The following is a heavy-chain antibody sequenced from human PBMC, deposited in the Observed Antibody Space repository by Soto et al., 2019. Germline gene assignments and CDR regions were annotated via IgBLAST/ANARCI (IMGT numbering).Heavy chain of an antibody. V-gene: IGHV4-34*01. Sequence: QVQLQQWGAGLLKPSETLSLTCAVYGGSFSGYYWSWISQPPGKGLEWIGEINHSGSTNYNPSLKSRVTISVDTCKNQFSLKLSSVTAADTAVYYCARVSVGATPYYFDYWGQGTLVTVSS. CDR2: INHSGST. J-gene: IGHJ4*02. D-gene: IGHD1-26*01. CDR1: GGSFSGYY. CDR3: ARVSVGATPYYFDY.